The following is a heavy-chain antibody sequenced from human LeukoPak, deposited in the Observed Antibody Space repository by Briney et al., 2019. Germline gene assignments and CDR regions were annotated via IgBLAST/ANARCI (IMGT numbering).Heavy chain of an antibody. J-gene: IGHJ4*02. D-gene: IGHD3-9*01. CDR3: AKDISYDILTGYPDY. Sequence: GGSLRLSCVASGFTFDDYAMHWVRQAPGKGLEWVSGISWNSGSIGYADSVKGRFTISRDNAKNSLYLQMNSLRAEDTALYYCAKDISYDILTGYPDYWGQGTLVTVSS. CDR1: GFTFDDYA. CDR2: ISWNSGSI. V-gene: IGHV3-9*01.